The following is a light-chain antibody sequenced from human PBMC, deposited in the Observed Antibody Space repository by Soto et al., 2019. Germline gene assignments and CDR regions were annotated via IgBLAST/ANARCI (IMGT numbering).Light chain of an antibody. V-gene: IGKV1-39*01. J-gene: IGKJ2*01. Sequence: DIQMPQSPSSLSTSVGDRVTITCRASQYINNYLNWYQQKPVKAPKLLIFAAYNLQSGVPSRFSGSGSGTDVTLTISSLQPEDFATYYCQQSDSTPPYTFGQGTKLDMK. CDR3: QQSDSTPPYT. CDR1: QYINNY. CDR2: AAY.